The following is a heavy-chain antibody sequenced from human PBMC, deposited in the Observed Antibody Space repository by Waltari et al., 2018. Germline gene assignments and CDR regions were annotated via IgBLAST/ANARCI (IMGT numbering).Heavy chain of an antibody. D-gene: IGHD6-13*01. CDR2: IRNKVDSYTT. Sequence: EVQLVESGGGLVQPGGSLRLSCAASGFMFSDPYMDWVRQAPGKGLEWVGRIRNKVDSYTTEYAASVKGRFTISRDDSRNSVYLQMNSLKGEDTALYYCATWDASGSWYDYWGQGTLVTVSS. CDR3: ATWDASGSWYDY. J-gene: IGHJ4*02. CDR1: GFMFSDPY. V-gene: IGHV3-72*01.